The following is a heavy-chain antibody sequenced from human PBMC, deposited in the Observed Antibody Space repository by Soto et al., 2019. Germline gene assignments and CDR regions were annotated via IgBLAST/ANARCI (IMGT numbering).Heavy chain of an antibody. CDR1: GYTFSGYW. Sequence: GESLKISCKGSGYTFSGYWIGWVRQMPGKGLEWMGIIYPGDSDTRYSPSFQGQVTMSVDKSINTAYLQWSSLKPSDTATYYCARPLSSGWAGAEYWGQGTLVTVSS. J-gene: IGHJ4*02. CDR2: IYPGDSDT. D-gene: IGHD6-19*01. CDR3: ARPLSSGWAGAEY. V-gene: IGHV5-51*01.